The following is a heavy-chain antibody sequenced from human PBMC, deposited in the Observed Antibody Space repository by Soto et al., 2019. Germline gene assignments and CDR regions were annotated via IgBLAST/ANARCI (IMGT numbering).Heavy chain of an antibody. Sequence: QVQLVQSGAEVKKPGSSVKVSCKASGGTFSSYAISWVRQAPGQGLEWMGGIIPTFGTANYAQKFQGRVTITADESTSTAYMELSSLRSEDTAVYYCARELRIAAAGPYYYYGMDVWGQGNTVAVSS. CDR2: IIPTFGTA. V-gene: IGHV1-69*01. CDR3: ARELRIAAAGPYYYYGMDV. CDR1: GGTFSSYA. J-gene: IGHJ6*02. D-gene: IGHD6-13*01.